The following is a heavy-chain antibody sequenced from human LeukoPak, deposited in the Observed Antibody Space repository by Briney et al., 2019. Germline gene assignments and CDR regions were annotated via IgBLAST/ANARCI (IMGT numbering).Heavy chain of an antibody. CDR2: TYYRSKWYN. V-gene: IGHV6-1*01. CDR3: ARGSNSGYDYPFDY. Sequence: SQTLSLTCAISGDSVSSNSAAWNWIRQSPSRGLEWLGRTYYRSKWYNDYAVSVKSRISINPDTSKNQFSLQLSSVTPEDTAVYYCARGSNSGYDYPFDYWGQGTLVTVSS. CDR1: GDSVSSNSAA. J-gene: IGHJ4*02. D-gene: IGHD5-12*01.